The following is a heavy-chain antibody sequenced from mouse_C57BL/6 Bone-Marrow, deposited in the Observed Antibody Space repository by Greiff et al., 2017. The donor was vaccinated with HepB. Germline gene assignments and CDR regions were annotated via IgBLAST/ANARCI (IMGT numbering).Heavy chain of an antibody. V-gene: IGHV2-5*01. Sequence: VKLVESGPGLVQPSQSLSITCTVSGFSLTSYGVHWVRQSPGKGLEWLGVIWRGGSTDYNAAFMSRLSITKDNSKSQVFFKMNSLQADDTAIYYCAKGIYYDYDVSFDYWGQGTTLTVSS. CDR3: AKGIYYDYDVSFDY. J-gene: IGHJ2*01. CDR2: IWRGGST. D-gene: IGHD2-4*01. CDR1: GFSLTSYG.